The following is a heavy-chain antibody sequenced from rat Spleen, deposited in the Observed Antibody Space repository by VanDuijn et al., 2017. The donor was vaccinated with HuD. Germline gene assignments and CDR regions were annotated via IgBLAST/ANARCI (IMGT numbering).Heavy chain of an antibody. Sequence: EVQLVESGGGLVPPGRSLELSCAASGFTFSHYYMAWVRQAPTKGLEWVATISTGGGNTYYRDSVKGRFTISRDNAKSTLFLQMDSLRAEDTATYYCARPYLYYGLLDSTYFDYWGQGVMVTVSS. J-gene: IGHJ2*01. V-gene: IGHV5S23*01. CDR1: GFTFSHYY. CDR2: ISTGGGNT. D-gene: IGHD1-6*01. CDR3: ARPYLYYGLLDSTYFDY.